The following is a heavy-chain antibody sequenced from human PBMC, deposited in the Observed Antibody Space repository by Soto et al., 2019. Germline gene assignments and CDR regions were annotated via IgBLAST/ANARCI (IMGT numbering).Heavy chain of an antibody. CDR1: GFTFTSSA. CDR2: IVVGSGNT. J-gene: IGHJ6*02. CDR3: AADLENYYYYGMDV. Sequence: ASVKVSCKASGFTFTSSAVQWVRQARGQRLEWIGWIVVGSGNTNYAQKFQERVTITRDMSTSTAYMELSSLRSEDTAVYYCAADLENYYYYGMDVWGQGTTVTVSS. V-gene: IGHV1-58*01.